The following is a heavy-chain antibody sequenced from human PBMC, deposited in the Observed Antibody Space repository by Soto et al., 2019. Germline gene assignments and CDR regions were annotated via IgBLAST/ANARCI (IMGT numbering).Heavy chain of an antibody. J-gene: IGHJ5*02. CDR2: IIPIFGTA. Sequence: ASVKVSCKASGGTFSSYAISWGRQAPGQGLEWMGGIIPIFGTANYAQKFQGRVTITADESTSTAYMERSSLRSEDTAVYYCARDIKYYYDSSGYKNWFDPWGQGTLVTVSS. V-gene: IGHV1-69*13. CDR3: ARDIKYYYDSSGYKNWFDP. CDR1: GGTFSSYA. D-gene: IGHD3-22*01.